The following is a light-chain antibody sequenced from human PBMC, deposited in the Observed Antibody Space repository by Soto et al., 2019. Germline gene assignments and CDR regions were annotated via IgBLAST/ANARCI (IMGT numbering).Light chain of an antibody. J-gene: IGKJ4*01. CDR2: WAS. Sequence: DIVMTQSPDSLAVSLGERATMNCKCSRSVLYKSTNKNHLAWYQQKPGQPPQLIIYWASTRESGVPERLSGGGSGRDFPLLISSLEAEDVAFYWCNKYFDVPFTFGGGTKVEI. V-gene: IGKV4-1*01. CDR3: NKYFDVPFT. CDR1: RSVLYKSTNKNH.